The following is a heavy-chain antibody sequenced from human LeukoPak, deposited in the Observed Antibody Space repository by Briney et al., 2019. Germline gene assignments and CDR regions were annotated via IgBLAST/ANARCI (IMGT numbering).Heavy chain of an antibody. Sequence: GGSLRLSCAASGFTFSNYEMNWVRQAPGKGLEGVSYISSSGSTFYYADSVKGRFTISRDNAKNSLYLQMNSLRAEDTAVYYCARIKSSGYYYGLDYWGQGTLVTVSA. D-gene: IGHD3-22*01. CDR3: ARIKSSGYYYGLDY. V-gene: IGHV3-48*03. J-gene: IGHJ4*02. CDR2: ISSSGSTF. CDR1: GFTFSNYE.